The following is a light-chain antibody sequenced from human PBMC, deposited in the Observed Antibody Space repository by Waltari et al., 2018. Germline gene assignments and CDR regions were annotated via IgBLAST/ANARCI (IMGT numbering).Light chain of an antibody. CDR3: QKYERLPAT. CDR2: DAS. CDR1: QSVSRA. Sequence: EIVLTQSPGTLSLSPGERATLSCRASQSVSRALVWYQKKPGQAPRLLIYDASRRATGIPDRFSGSGSGTDFSLTISRLEPEDSAVYYCQKYERLPATFGQGTKVEI. V-gene: IGKV3-20*01. J-gene: IGKJ1*01.